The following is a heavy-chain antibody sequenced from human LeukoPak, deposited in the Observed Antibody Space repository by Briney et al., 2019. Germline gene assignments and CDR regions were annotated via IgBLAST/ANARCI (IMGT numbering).Heavy chain of an antibody. CDR2: ISGSGGST. CDR1: GFTFSIYA. J-gene: IGHJ4*02. Sequence: GGFLRLSCAASGFTFSIYAMSWVRQAPGKGLEWVSGISGSGGSTYSADSVEGLFTISRDNSKNTLFLQMNSLRAEDTAVYYCAKDFLTVTAGWDYWGQGTLVTVSS. V-gene: IGHV3-23*01. D-gene: IGHD6-25*01. CDR3: AKDFLTVTAGWDY.